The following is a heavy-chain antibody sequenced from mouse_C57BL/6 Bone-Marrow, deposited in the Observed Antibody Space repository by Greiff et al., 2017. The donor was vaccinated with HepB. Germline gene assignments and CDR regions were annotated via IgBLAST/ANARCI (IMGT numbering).Heavy chain of an antibody. D-gene: IGHD2-4*01. CDR1: GFNIKNTY. CDR2: IDPANGNT. V-gene: IGHV14-3*01. CDR3: ARDEIYYDYDFAY. Sequence: VQLKESVAELVRPGASVKLSCKASGFNIKNTYMHWVKQRPEQGLEWIGRIDPANGNTKYAPKFQGKATITADTSSNTAYLQLSSLTSEDTAIYYCARDEIYYDYDFAYWGQGTLVTVSA. J-gene: IGHJ3*01.